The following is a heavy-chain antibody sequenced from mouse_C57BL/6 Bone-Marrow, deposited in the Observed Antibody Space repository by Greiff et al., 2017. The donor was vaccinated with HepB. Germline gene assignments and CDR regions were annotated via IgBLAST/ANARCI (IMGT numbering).Heavy chain of an antibody. D-gene: IGHD2-2*01. Sequence: SGPELVKPGASVKISCKASGYTFTDYYMNWVKQSHGKSLEWIGDINPNNGGTSYNQKFKGKATLTVDKSSSTAYMALRSLTSEDSAVYYCARKGQIYYGYGGDYWGQGTTLTVSS. J-gene: IGHJ2*01. CDR1: GYTFTDYY. CDR3: ARKGQIYYGYGGDY. CDR2: INPNNGGT. V-gene: IGHV1-26*01.